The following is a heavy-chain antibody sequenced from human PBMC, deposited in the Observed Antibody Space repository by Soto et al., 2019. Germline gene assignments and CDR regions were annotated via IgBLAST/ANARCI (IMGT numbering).Heavy chain of an antibody. CDR3: ARAVGRDGSSWHRGGFDY. D-gene: IGHD2-15*01. CDR2: ISAYNGNT. V-gene: IGHV1-18*01. Sequence: ASVKVSCKASGYTFTSYGISWLRQAPGQGLEWMGWISAYNGNTNYAQKLQGRVTMTTDTSTSTAYMELRSLRSDDTAVYYCARAVGRDGSSWHRGGFDYWGQGSLVTVSS. J-gene: IGHJ4*02. CDR1: GYTFTSYG.